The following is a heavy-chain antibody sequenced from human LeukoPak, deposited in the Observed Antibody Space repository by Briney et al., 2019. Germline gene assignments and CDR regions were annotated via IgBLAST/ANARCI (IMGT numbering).Heavy chain of an antibody. V-gene: IGHV1-2*02. CDR1: GYTFTGYY. CDR3: ATDYGDYRGYYYYYMDV. J-gene: IGHJ6*03. D-gene: IGHD4-17*01. Sequence: GESLKVSCKASGYTFTGYYMHWVRQAPGQGLEWMGWINPNSGGTNYAQKFQGRVTMTRDTSISTAYMELSRLRSDDTAVYYCATDYGDYRGYYYYYMDVWGKGTTVTISS. CDR2: INPNSGGT.